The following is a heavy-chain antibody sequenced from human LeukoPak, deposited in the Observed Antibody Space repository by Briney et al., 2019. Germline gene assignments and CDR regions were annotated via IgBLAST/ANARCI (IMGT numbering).Heavy chain of an antibody. CDR3: ARDRPTYDFYVYYYMDV. CDR1: GFTFSSYW. CDR2: IKQDGSEK. J-gene: IGHJ6*03. D-gene: IGHD3-3*01. V-gene: IGHV3-7*01. Sequence: PGGSLRLSCAASGFTFSSYWMSWVRQAPGKGLEWVANIKQDGSEKYYVDSVKGRFTISRDNAKNSLYLQMNSLRAEDTAVYYCARDRPTYDFYVYYYMDVWGKGTTVTVSS.